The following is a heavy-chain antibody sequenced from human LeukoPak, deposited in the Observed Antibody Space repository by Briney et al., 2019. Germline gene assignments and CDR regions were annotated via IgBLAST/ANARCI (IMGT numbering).Heavy chain of an antibody. V-gene: IGHV4-34*01. CDR3: ARGRVGWDIWSGYYFDY. Sequence: SETLSLTCAVYGGSFSGYYWSWIRQPPVKGLEWIGEINHSGSTNYNPSLKSRVTISVDTSKNQFSLKLSSVTAADTAVYYCARGRVGWDIWSGYYFDYWGQGTLVTVSS. CDR2: INHSGST. D-gene: IGHD3-3*01. CDR1: GGSFSGYY. J-gene: IGHJ4*02.